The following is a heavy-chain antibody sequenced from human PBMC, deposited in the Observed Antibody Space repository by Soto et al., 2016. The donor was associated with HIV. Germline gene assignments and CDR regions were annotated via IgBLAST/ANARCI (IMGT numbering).Heavy chain of an antibody. CDR3: ANINAYVSDWRPLNS. D-gene: IGHD3-16*01. V-gene: IGHV3-23*01. J-gene: IGHJ4*02. Sequence: EVQLLESGGGLVQPGGSLRLSCAASGFSFNNYVMSWVRQTPGKGLEWVSSIHVTIGDTLYADSVKGRFTISRDSSKNTLYLQMNNLRGEDTAVYYCANINAYVSDWRPLNSWGQGTLVTVSS. CDR2: IHVTIGDT. CDR1: GFSFNNYV.